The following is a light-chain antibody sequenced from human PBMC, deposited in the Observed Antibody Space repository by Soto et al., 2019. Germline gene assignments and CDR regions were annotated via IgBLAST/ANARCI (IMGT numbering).Light chain of an antibody. Sequence: EIFISLSASTLSLSQFDRSTLSCMASQSVTNYIAWYQQRPGQAPSLLISDASSRASGVPARFSGSGSGTEFTLTISDLEPADFGTYYCQQRLNWPPGFGQGTKVDI. CDR2: DAS. CDR1: QSVTNY. J-gene: IGKJ1*01. CDR3: QQRLNWPPG. V-gene: IGKV3-11*01.